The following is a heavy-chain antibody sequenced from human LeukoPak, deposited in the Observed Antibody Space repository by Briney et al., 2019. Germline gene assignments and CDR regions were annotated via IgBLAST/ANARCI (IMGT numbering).Heavy chain of an antibody. CDR2: VSYRGST. V-gene: IGHV4-59*01. CDR3: ARPYSSNWYDAFHF. J-gene: IGHJ3*01. Sequence: PSETLSLTCTVFGGPITGYYRSWIWQPPGKGLEWFGYVSYRGSTNYNPSLKSRVTISVDTSKNQFSLKLSSVTAADTAVYYCARPYSSNWYDAFHFWGQGTMVTVSS. D-gene: IGHD6-13*01. CDR1: GGPITGYY.